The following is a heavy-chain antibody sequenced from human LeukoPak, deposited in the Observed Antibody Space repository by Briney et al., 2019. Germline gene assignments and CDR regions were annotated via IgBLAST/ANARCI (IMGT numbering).Heavy chain of an antibody. V-gene: IGHV3-30*02. CDR3: AREGIVVITPIDS. J-gene: IGHJ4*02. D-gene: IGHD3-22*01. CDR1: GFTFSSYG. CDR2: IRYDGSNK. Sequence: GGSLRLSCAASGFTFSSYGMHWVRQAPGKGLEWVAFIRYDGSNKYYADSVKGRFTISRDNSKNTLYLQMNSLRAEDTAVYYCAREGIVVITPIDSWGQGTLVTVSS.